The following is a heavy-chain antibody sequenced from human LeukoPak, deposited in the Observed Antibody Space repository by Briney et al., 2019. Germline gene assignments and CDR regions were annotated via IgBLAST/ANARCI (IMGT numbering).Heavy chain of an antibody. D-gene: IGHD3-22*01. V-gene: IGHV4-59*01. CDR3: ARENPSGYYNRPIDY. J-gene: IGHJ4*02. Sequence: SETLSLTCTVSGASISSYYWSWIRQPPGKGLEWIGDIHYSGSIKYNPSLKSRVTMSVDTSKNQFSLRLSSVTAADTAIYYCARENPSGYYNRPIDYWGQGTLVTVSS. CDR2: IHYSGSI. CDR1: GASISSYY.